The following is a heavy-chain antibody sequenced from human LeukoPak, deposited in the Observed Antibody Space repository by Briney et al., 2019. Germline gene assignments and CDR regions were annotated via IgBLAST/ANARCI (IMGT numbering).Heavy chain of an antibody. CDR3: ARFYYDILTGYYTLDY. D-gene: IGHD3-9*01. J-gene: IGHJ4*02. CDR1: GYTFTGYY. Sequence: ASVKVSCKASGYTFTGYYMHWVRQAPGQGLEWMGWINPNSGGTNYAQKFQGRVTMTRDTSISTAYMELSRLRSDDTAVYYCARFYYDILTGYYTLDYWGQGTLVTASS. V-gene: IGHV1-2*02. CDR2: INPNSGGT.